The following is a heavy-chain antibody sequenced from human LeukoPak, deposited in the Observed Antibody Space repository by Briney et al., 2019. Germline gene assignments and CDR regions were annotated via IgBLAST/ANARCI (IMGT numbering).Heavy chain of an antibody. D-gene: IGHD3-10*01. CDR3: ARGRYYGSGSYRY. J-gene: IGHJ4*02. CDR1: GGSFSGYY. V-gene: IGHV4-34*01. Sequence: SETLSLTCAVYGGSFSGYYWSWIRQPPGKGREWIGEINHSGSTNYNPSLKSRVTISVDTSKNQFSLKLSSVTAADTAVYYCARGRYYGSGSYRYWGQGTLVTVSS. CDR2: INHSGST.